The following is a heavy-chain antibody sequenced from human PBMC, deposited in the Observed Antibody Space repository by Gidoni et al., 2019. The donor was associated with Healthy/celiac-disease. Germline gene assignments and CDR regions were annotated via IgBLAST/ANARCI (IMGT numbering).Heavy chain of an antibody. Sequence: EVQLVASGGVVVQPGGSLRLSCAASGFTVDDYAMHWVRQAPGQGLELVSLISWDGVSTYYAYSVKGRFTISRDNSKNSLYLQMNSLRAEDTALYYCAKDMGYCSGGSCYYYYYGMDVWGQGTTVTVSS. D-gene: IGHD2-15*01. V-gene: IGHV3-43D*04. J-gene: IGHJ6*02. CDR2: ISWDGVST. CDR1: GFTVDDYA. CDR3: AKDMGYCSGGSCYYYYYGMDV.